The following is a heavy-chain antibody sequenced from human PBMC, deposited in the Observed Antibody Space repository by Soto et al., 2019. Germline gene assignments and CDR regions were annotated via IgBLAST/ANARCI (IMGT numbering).Heavy chain of an antibody. Sequence: PSETLAVSCAFYGGSFSVYYWSWIRQPPGKGLEWIGEINHSGSTNYNPSLKSRVTISVDTSKNQFSLKLSSVTAADTAVYFCARARICLDYWGQGSMVTVSS. CDR1: GGSFSVYY. CDR2: INHSGST. J-gene: IGHJ4*02. V-gene: IGHV4-34*01. CDR3: ARARICLDY. D-gene: IGHD3-10*02.